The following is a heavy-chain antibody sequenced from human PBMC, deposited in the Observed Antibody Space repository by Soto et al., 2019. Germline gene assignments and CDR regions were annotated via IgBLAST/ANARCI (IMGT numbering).Heavy chain of an antibody. CDR2: VHISGHS. J-gene: IGHJ5*01. CDR1: GGSVRAPDW. D-gene: IGHD1-1*01. Sequence: SETLSLTCTLSGGSVRAPDWWNWVRQSPDKGLEWIAEVHISGHSNYNPSLRSQVSVSIDSSKNQFYLNLNSVTAADTAIYYCARVRQGCSANNCYFDPWGQGTQVTVSS. CDR3: ARVRQGCSANNCYFDP. V-gene: IGHV4-4*02.